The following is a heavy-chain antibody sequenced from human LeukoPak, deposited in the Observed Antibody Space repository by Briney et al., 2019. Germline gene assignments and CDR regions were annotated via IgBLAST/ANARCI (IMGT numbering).Heavy chain of an antibody. CDR2: INYSGST. D-gene: IGHD3-16*01. CDR1: GGSIRNDY. CDR3: ARHRPGERRFDP. J-gene: IGHJ5*02. Sequence: SETLSLACAVSGGSIRNDYWSWIRQPPGKGLEWIAYINYSGSTNYNPSLESRVTISVDTSKNLFSLKFTSVTAADTAVYYCARHRPGERRFDPWGQGTLVTVSS. V-gene: IGHV4-59*08.